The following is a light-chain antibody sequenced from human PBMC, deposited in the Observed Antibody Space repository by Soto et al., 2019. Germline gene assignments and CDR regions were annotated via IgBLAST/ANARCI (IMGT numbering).Light chain of an antibody. J-gene: IGKJ4*01. Sequence: DIVMTQSPDSLAVSLGERATINCTSSQSLLFISNNRNYLAWYQQKAGQPPKLLIYWASSRESGVPDRFSGSGSGTDFTLTISSLQAEDVAVYYCQQYYTTPPISFGGGTKVDIK. V-gene: IGKV4-1*01. CDR2: WAS. CDR3: QQYYTTPPIS. CDR1: QSLLFISNNRNY.